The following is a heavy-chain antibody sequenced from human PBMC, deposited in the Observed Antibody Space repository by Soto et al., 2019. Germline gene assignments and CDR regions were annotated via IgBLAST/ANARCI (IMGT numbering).Heavy chain of an antibody. V-gene: IGHV1-18*01. J-gene: IGHJ6*02. CDR1: GYTFTSYG. CDR2: ISAYNGNT. Sequence: QVQLVQSGAEVKKPGASVKVSCKASGYTFTSYGISWVRQAPGQGLEWMGWISAYNGNTNYAQKLQGRVTMTTDTYTSTAYMELRSLRSDDTAVYYCARVGRVVTAITYYYYGMDVWGQGTTVTVSS. D-gene: IGHD2-21*02. CDR3: ARVGRVVTAITYYYYGMDV.